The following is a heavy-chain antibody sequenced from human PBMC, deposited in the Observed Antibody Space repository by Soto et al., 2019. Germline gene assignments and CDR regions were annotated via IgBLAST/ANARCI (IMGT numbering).Heavy chain of an antibody. V-gene: IGHV1-69*13. CDR3: AARIAAAGDYYYGMDV. CDR1: GGTFSSYA. CDR2: IIPIFGTA. D-gene: IGHD6-13*01. Sequence: GASLKVSCKASGGTFSSYAISWVRQAPGQGLEWMGGIIPIFGTANYAQKFQGRVTITADESTSTAYMELSSLRSEDTAVYYCAARIAAAGDYYYGMDVWGQGTTVTVSS. J-gene: IGHJ6*02.